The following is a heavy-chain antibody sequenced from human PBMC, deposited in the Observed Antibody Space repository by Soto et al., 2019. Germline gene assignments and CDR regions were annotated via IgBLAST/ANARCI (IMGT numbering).Heavy chain of an antibody. J-gene: IGHJ6*02. CDR2: ISGSGGST. CDR1: GFTFSSYA. V-gene: IGHV3-23*01. CDR3: AKSPRTVPAAKYYYYYVMAV. Sequence: PGGSLRLSCAATGFTFSSYAMSWVRQAPGKGLEWVSAISGSGGSTYYADSVKGRFTISRDNSKNTLYLQMNSLRAEDTAVYYCAKSPRTVPAAKYYYYYVMAVWGQGTTVTVSS. D-gene: IGHD2-2*01.